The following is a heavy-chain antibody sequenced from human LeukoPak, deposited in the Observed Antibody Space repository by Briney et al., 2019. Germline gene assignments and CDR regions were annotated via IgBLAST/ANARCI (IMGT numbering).Heavy chain of an antibody. V-gene: IGHV1-8*03. CDR3: ARLGKLSSDDY. CDR2: MNPNSGNT. D-gene: IGHD3-16*02. CDR1: GYTFTSYD. Sequence: ASVKVSCKASGYTFTSYDINWVRQATGQGPEWMGWMNPNSGNTGYAQKFRGRVSITRNTSISTAYMELSSLVSEDTAVYYCARLGKLSSDDYWGQGTLVTVSS. J-gene: IGHJ4*02.